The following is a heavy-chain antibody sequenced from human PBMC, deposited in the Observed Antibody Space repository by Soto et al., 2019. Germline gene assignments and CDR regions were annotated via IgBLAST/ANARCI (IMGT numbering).Heavy chain of an antibody. CDR3: ARDVSGIPRGGRRPYWYFDL. V-gene: IGHV4-34*01. CDR1: GGSFSGYY. D-gene: IGHD2-2*02. CDR2: INHSGST. J-gene: IGHJ2*01. Sequence: QVQLQQWGAGLLKPSETLSLTCAVYGGSFSGYYWSWIRQPPGKGLEWIGEINHSGSTNYNPSLKSRVTISVDTSKNQFSLKLSSVTAADTAVYYCARDVSGIPRGGRRPYWYFDLWGRGTLVTVSS.